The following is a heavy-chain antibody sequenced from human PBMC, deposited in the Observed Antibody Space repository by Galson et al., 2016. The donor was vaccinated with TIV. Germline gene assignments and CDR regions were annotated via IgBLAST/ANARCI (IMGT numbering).Heavy chain of an antibody. Sequence: SLRLSCAVSGFTFEDYGMSWVRQAPGTGLEWVSSISWNGGSRGYAGSVRGRFTISRDNFKNYLYLRVDRLRAEDTAVYYCARDGPTYYYESGTYYHNPTGDHWGRGTLVTVSS. CDR1: GFTFEDYG. CDR2: ISWNGGSR. D-gene: IGHD3-22*01. J-gene: IGHJ4*02. V-gene: IGHV3-20*04. CDR3: ARDGPTYYYESGTYYHNPTGDH.